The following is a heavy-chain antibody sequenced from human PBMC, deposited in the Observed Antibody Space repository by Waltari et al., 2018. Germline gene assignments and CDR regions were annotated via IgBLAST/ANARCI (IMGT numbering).Heavy chain of an antibody. V-gene: IGHV3-33*01. D-gene: IGHD3-10*01. CDR2: IWYDGSNK. CDR3: ARDRVARGFFDI. CDR1: GFTFSSYG. Sequence: QVQLVESGGGVVQPGRSLRLSCAASGFTFSSYGMHWVRQAPGKGLEWVAVIWYDGSNKYYADSLKGRFTISRDNSKNTLYLQMNSLRAEDTAVYYCARDRVARGFFDIWGQGTMVTVSS. J-gene: IGHJ3*02.